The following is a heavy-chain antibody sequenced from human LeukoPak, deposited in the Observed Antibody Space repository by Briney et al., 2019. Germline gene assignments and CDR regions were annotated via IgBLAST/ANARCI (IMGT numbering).Heavy chain of an antibody. CDR3: ARCRTSIVVVPAAIPQNFDY. CDR1: GYTFTSYG. Sequence: ASVKVSCKASGYTFTSYGISWVRQAPGQGLEWMGWISAYNGNTNYAQKLQGRVTMTTDTSTSTAYMELRSLRSDDTAVYYCARCRTSIVVVPAAIPQNFDYWGQGTLVTVYS. CDR2: ISAYNGNT. D-gene: IGHD2-2*02. J-gene: IGHJ4*02. V-gene: IGHV1-18*01.